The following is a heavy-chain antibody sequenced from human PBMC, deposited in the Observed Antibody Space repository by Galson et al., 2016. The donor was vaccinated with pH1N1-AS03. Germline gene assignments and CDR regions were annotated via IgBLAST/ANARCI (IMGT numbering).Heavy chain of an antibody. Sequence: SLRLSCAASGFIFEHYAMHWVRQAPGKGLEWVAGMSWHSEIIDYADSVKGRFTISRDNAQNSLYLQMSSLRPEDTAVYFCAKDLLSGCWFTAADSWGQGTLVTVSS. CDR2: MSWHSEII. J-gene: IGHJ4*02. CDR1: GFIFEHYA. V-gene: IGHV3-9*01. D-gene: IGHD2-15*01. CDR3: AKDLLSGCWFTAADS.